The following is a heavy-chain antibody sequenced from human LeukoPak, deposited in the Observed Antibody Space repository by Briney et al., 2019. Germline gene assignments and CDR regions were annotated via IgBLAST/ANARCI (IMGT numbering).Heavy chain of an antibody. CDR1: GGSISSYY. CDR3: ARPYGSGSKWAFDI. J-gene: IGHJ3*02. D-gene: IGHD3-10*01. V-gene: IGHV4-59*01. Sequence: SETLSLTCTVSGGSISSYYWSWIRQPPGKGLEWMGHIHYSGSTNYNPSLKSRVTISVDTSKNQFSLRLSSVTAADTAVYYCARPYGSGSKWAFDIWGQGTMVTVSS. CDR2: IHYSGST.